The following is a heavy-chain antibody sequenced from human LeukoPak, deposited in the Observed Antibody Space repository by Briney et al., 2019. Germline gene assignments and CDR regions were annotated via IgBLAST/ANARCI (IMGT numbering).Heavy chain of an antibody. D-gene: IGHD4/OR15-4a*01. CDR1: TFTFINVW. Sequence: GRSLSLSRAPPTFTFINVWMNWVRHAPGKGLEWVGGIQSKADGETTEYAAPVKGRFSISRDDSNNMVYLQMSSLKVEDTAVYYCAIDEPNYAPYDFDYWGQGTLVSVSS. J-gene: IGHJ4*02. CDR2: IQSKADGETT. V-gene: IGHV3-15*01. CDR3: AIDEPNYAPYDFDY.